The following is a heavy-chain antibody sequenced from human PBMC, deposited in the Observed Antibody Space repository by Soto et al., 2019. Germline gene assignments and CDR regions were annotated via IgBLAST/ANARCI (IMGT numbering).Heavy chain of an antibody. V-gene: IGHV1-69*01. CDR1: GGTFSSYA. J-gene: IGHJ6*02. CDR2: IIPIFGTA. Sequence: QVQLVQSGAEVKKPGSSVKVSCKASGGTFSSYAISWVRQAPGQGLEWMGGIIPIFGTANYAQKFQGRVTITADESMSTAYMELSSLRSEDTAVYYCARPYYYGSGSSNYYYYGMDVWGQGTTVTVSS. D-gene: IGHD3-10*01. CDR3: ARPYYYGSGSSNYYYYGMDV.